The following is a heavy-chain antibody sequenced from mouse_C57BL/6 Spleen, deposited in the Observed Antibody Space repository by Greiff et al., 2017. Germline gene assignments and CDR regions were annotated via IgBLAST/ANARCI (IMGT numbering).Heavy chain of an antibody. V-gene: IGHV6-3*01. CDR2: IRLKSDNYAT. CDR3: TVGYGYFDY. Sequence: EVQRVESGGGLVQPGGSMKLSCVASGFTFSNYWMNWVRQSPEKGLEWVAQIRLKSDNYATHYAESVKGRFTISRDDSKSSVYLQMNNLRAEDTGIYYCTVGYGYFDYRGQGTTLTVSS. CDR1: GFTFSNYW. J-gene: IGHJ2*01. D-gene: IGHD2-2*01.